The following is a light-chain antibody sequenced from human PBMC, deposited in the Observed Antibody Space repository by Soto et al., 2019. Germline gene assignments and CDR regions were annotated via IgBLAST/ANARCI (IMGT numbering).Light chain of an antibody. V-gene: IGKV1-39*01. CDR3: QQSYTTLFT. CDR2: AAS. Sequence: DIQMTHSTSSLSASVGDRVTITCRASQSISNYLNWYQQKPGKAPELLIYAASSLQSGVPSRFSGSGSGTDFTLTISSLQPEDFATYSCQQSYTTLFTFGPGTNVDI. CDR1: QSISNY. J-gene: IGKJ3*01.